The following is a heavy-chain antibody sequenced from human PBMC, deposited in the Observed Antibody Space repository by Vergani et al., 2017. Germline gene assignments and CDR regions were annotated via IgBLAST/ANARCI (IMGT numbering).Heavy chain of an antibody. Sequence: QVQLVQSGAEVKKPGASVKVSCKASGYTFTGYYMHWVRQAPGQGLEWMGWINPNSGGTNYAQNFQGRVTMTRATSISTAYMELSRLRSDDTAVYYCARGQWLPTLSFDYWGQGTLVTVSS. V-gene: IGHV1-2*02. CDR2: INPNSGGT. J-gene: IGHJ4*02. CDR3: ARGQWLPTLSFDY. CDR1: GYTFTGYY. D-gene: IGHD6-19*01.